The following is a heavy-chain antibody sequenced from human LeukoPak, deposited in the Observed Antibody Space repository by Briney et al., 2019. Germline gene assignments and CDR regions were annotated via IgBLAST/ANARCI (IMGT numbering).Heavy chain of an antibody. V-gene: IGHV3-23*01. J-gene: IGHJ4*02. CDR1: GFTFSTFG. CDR3: AKVAHYYYGSESYYFFEH. D-gene: IGHD3-10*01. Sequence: GGSLSLSCVACGFTFSTFGMSWVRQAPGKGLEWVSPIIASGGVRHYADSVKGRFTISRDNSKNTLYLQMNSLRVEDTAIYYCAKVAHYYYGSESYYFFEHWGQGTPVTASS. CDR2: IIASGGVR.